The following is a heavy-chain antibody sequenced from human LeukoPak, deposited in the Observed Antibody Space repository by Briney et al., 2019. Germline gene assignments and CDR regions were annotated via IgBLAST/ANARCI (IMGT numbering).Heavy chain of an antibody. CDR1: GFTFSNVW. Sequence: GGSLRLSCVASGFTFSNVWMSWVRQDSGKGLEWLARIKSKTDGGTIDYAAPVKGRFTISRDDSKNTLYLQMNSLKTDDTAVYYCTTDPLGGHWPTNDYWGQGTLVTVSS. D-gene: IGHD3-16*01. V-gene: IGHV3-15*01. J-gene: IGHJ4*02. CDR2: IKSKTDGGTI. CDR3: TTDPLGGHWPTNDY.